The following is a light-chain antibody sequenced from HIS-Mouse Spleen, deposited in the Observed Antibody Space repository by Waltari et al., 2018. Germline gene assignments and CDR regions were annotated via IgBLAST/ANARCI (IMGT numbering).Light chain of an antibody. CDR1: SSDVGGYKH. V-gene: IGLV2-14*03. CDR2: DVS. CDR3: SSYTSSSTEV. J-gene: IGLJ2*01. Sequence: QSALTQPASVSGSPGQSITISCTGPSSDVGGYKHFPWYQQHPGKAPKLMIYDVSNRPSGVSNRFSGSKSGNTASLTISGLQAEDEADYYCSSYTSSSTEVFGGGTKLTVL.